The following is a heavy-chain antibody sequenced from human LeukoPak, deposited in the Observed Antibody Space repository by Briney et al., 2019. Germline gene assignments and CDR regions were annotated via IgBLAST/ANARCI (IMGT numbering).Heavy chain of an antibody. CDR1: GYTFTTYY. CDR2: INPSGGST. CDR3: ARDMWELQYYFDY. V-gene: IGHV1-46*01. Sequence: ASVKVSCKASGYTFTTYYMHWVRQAPGQGLEWMGIINPSGGSTTYAQKLQGRVTMTTDTSTSTAYMELRSLRSDDTAVYYCARDMWELQYYFDYWGQGTLVTVSS. J-gene: IGHJ4*02. D-gene: IGHD1-26*01.